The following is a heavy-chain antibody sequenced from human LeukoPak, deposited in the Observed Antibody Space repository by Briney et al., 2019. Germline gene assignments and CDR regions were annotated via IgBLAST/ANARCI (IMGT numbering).Heavy chain of an antibody. V-gene: IGHV3-48*02. D-gene: IGHD5-24*01. CDR2: ISSSSSTI. Sequence: PGGSLRLSCAASGFTFSSYSMNWVRQAPGKGLEWVSYISSSSSTIYYADSVKGRFTISRDNAKNSLYLQMNSLRDEDTAVYYCAREDALEMATSDAFDIWGQGTMVTVSS. CDR1: GFTFSSYS. CDR3: AREDALEMATSDAFDI. J-gene: IGHJ3*02.